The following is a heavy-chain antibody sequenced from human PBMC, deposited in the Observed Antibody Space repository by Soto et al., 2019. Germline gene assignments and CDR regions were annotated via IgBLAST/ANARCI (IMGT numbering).Heavy chain of an antibody. D-gene: IGHD3-3*01. V-gene: IGHV1-24*01. CDR2: FDPEDGET. CDR3: ATTLSTYDFGSENPYRYGMHV. J-gene: IGHJ6*02. Sequence: SVKVSCKVSGYTLTELSMHWVRQAPGKGLEWMGGFDPEDGETIYAQKFQGRVTMTEDTSTDTAYMELSSLRSEDTAVYYCATTLSTYDFGSENPYRYGMHVWG. CDR1: GYTLTELS.